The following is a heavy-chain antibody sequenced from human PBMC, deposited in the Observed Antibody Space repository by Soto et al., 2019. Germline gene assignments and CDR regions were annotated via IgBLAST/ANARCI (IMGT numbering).Heavy chain of an antibody. CDR1: GYTFTIYG. V-gene: IGHV1-18*01. CDR3: ARGKLTAPEEYYFDY. Sequence: GASVKVSCKASGYTFTIYGISWVRQAPGQGLEWMGWISAYNGNTNYAQKLQGRVTMTTDTSTSTAYMELRSLRSDDTAVYYCARGKLTAPEEYYFDYWGQGTLVTVSS. CDR2: ISAYNGNT. J-gene: IGHJ4*02. D-gene: IGHD2-21*02.